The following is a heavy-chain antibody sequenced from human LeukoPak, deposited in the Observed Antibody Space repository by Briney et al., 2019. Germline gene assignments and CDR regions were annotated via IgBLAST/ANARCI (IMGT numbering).Heavy chain of an antibody. CDR2: IYHSGST. V-gene: IGHV4-34*01. J-gene: IGHJ6*03. CDR1: GFTFSSYA. CDR3: ARLHYGGNYGYYYYYMDV. D-gene: IGHD4-23*01. Sequence: GSLRLSCAASGFTFSSYAMSWVRQPPGKGLEWIGEIYHSGSTNYNPSLKSRVTISVDTSKNQFSLKLSSVTAADTAVYYCARLHYGGNYGYYYYYMDVWGKGTTVTISS.